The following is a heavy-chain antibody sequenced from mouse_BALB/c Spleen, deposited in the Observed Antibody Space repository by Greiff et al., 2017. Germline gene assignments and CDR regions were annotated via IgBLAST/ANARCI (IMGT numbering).Heavy chain of an antibody. D-gene: IGHD4-1*01. Sequence: QVQLQQSRPELVKPGALVKISCKASGYTFTSYDINWVKQRPGQGLEWIGWIYPGDGSTKYNEKFKGKATLTADKSSSTAYMQLSSLTSENSAVYFCARGGHGTGFAYWGQGTLVTVSA. J-gene: IGHJ3*01. V-gene: IGHV1S56*01. CDR1: GYTFTSYD. CDR3: ARGGHGTGFAY. CDR2: IYPGDGST.